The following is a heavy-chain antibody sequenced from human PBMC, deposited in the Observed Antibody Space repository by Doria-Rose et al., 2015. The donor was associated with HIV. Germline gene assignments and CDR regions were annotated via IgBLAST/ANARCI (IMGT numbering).Heavy chain of an antibody. V-gene: IGHV3-9*01. CDR1: GFSFESYA. Sequence: VQLVRSGGGLVQPGRSLRLSCVGSGFSFESYAMHWVRLAPGRGLEWVAGISWDSGARGNADSVEGRFAISRDNAKKSVYLEMRSLRPEDTAFYYCAKAPIIGPKYYFYMDVWGKGTSVTVSS. CDR3: AKAPIIGPKYYFYMDV. J-gene: IGHJ6*03. D-gene: IGHD3-3*01. CDR2: ISWDSGAR.